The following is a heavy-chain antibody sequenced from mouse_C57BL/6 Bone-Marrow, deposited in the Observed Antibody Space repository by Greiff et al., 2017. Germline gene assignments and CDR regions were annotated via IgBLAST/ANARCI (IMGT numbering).Heavy chain of an antibody. J-gene: IGHJ2*01. Sequence: VQLQQSGPELVKPGASVKISCKASGYSFTGYYMNWVKQSPEKSLEWIGEINPSTGGTTYNQKVKAKDTLTVDKSYSTAYMQLKSLKSEDSAVYYCARERGGIYTDYWGQGTTLTVSS. CDR2: INPSTGGT. V-gene: IGHV1-42*01. D-gene: IGHD2-1*01. CDR1: GYSFTGYY. CDR3: ARERGGIYTDY.